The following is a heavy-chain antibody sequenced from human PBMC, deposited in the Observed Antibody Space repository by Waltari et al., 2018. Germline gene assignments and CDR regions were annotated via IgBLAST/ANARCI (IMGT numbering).Heavy chain of an antibody. Sequence: QVHLVESGGGGVQPGRSLRLSCAASGFTFSSYGMHWVRQAPGKGLEWVALICYDGSNKYYAHSVKGRFTITRDNSKTKLYIQMRSLRAEDTALYYCPKVSGSIGDRRGSPPGDYWGQGTLVTVSS. V-gene: IGHV3-30*18. D-gene: IGHD3-16*01. CDR1: GFTFSSYG. J-gene: IGHJ4*02. CDR2: ICYDGSNK. CDR3: PKVSGSIGDRRGSPPGDY.